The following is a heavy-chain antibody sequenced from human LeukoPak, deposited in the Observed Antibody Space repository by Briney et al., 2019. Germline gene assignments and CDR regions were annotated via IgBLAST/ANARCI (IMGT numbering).Heavy chain of an antibody. V-gene: IGHV1-24*01. D-gene: IGHD4-17*01. CDR3: ARDHVYGDWRGGRHNWFDP. CDR1: GYTLTELS. CDR2: FDPEDGET. J-gene: IGHJ5*02. Sequence: ASVKVSCKVSGYTLTELSMHWVRQAPGKGLEWMGGFDPEDGETIYAQKFQGRVTMTEDTSTDTAYMELSSLRSDDTAVYYCARDHVYGDWRGGRHNWFDPWGQGTLVTVSS.